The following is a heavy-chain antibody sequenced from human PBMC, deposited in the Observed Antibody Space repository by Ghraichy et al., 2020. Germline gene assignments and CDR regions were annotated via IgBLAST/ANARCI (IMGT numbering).Heavy chain of an antibody. J-gene: IGHJ4*02. CDR2: IRPNSGDT. CDR1: GYTLTGNY. V-gene: IGHV1-2*02. Sequence: ASVKVSCKASGYTLTGNYMHWVRQAPGQGLEWMGWIRPNSGDTNYAQKFQGRVTMTRDTSITTAYMELSSLRSDDTAVYYCARNSANYSGPDSWGQGTLVTVSS. CDR3: ARNSANYSGPDS. D-gene: IGHD1-26*01.